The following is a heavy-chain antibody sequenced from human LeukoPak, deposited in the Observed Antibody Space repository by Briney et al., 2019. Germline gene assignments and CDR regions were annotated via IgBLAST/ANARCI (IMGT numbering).Heavy chain of an antibody. J-gene: IGHJ4*02. V-gene: IGHV4-34*01. CDR1: GGSFSGYY. Sequence: SETLSLTCAVYGGSFSGYYWSWIRQPPGKGLEWIGEINHSGSTNHNPSLKSRVTISVDTSKNQFSLKLSSVTAADTAVYYCASSRGYSYGLDYWGQGTLVTVSS. CDR2: INHSGST. D-gene: IGHD5-18*01. CDR3: ASSRGYSYGLDY.